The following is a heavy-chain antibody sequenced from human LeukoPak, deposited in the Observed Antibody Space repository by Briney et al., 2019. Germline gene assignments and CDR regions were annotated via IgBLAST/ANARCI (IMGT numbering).Heavy chain of an antibody. CDR3: ARGNYYGSGSWGVWFDP. CDR1: GYTFTGYY. CDR2: INPNSGGT. J-gene: IGHJ5*02. D-gene: IGHD3-10*01. Sequence: ASVKVSCKASGYTFTGYYMHWVRQAPGQGLEWMGWINPNSGGTNYAQKFQGRVTMTRDTSISTAYMELSSLRSEDTAVYYCARGNYYGSGSWGVWFDPWGQGTLVTVSS. V-gene: IGHV1-2*02.